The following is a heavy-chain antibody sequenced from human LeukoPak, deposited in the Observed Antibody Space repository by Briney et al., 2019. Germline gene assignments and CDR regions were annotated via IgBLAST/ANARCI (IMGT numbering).Heavy chain of an antibody. V-gene: IGHV6-1*01. CDR3: ARVVGSSFLDY. CDR1: GDSVSSNSAT. CDR2: TYYRSKWYN. D-gene: IGHD1-26*01. J-gene: IGHJ4*02. Sequence: SQTLSVTCDISGDSVSSNSATWNWIRRSPSRGLEWLGRTYYRSKWYNDYAVSVKGRITISPDTSKNQFSLQLNSATPEDTAVYYCARVVGSSFLDYWGQGTLVTVSS.